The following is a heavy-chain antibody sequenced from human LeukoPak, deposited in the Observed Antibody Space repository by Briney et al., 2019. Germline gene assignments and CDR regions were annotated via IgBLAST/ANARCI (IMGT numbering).Heavy chain of an antibody. J-gene: IGHJ4*02. V-gene: IGHV4-59*08. Sequence: SETLSLTCTVSGGSISSYYWSWIRQPPGKGLEWIGYIYYSGSTNYNPSLKSRVTISVDTSKNQLSLKLSSVTAADTAVYYCARMPEAFDYWGQGTLVTVSS. CDR2: IYYSGST. CDR3: ARMPEAFDY. D-gene: IGHD2-2*01. CDR1: GGSISSYY.